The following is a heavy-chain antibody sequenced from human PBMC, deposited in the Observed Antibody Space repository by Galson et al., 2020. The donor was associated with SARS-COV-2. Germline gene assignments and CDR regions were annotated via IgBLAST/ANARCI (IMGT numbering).Heavy chain of an antibody. D-gene: IGHD3-10*01. J-gene: IGHJ4*02. Sequence: GESLKISCAASGFTFSSYAMHWVRQAPGKGLEWVAVISYDGSNKYYADSVKGRFTISRDNSKNTLYLQMNSLRAEDTAVYYCARMSSGSYYNYFDYWGQGTLVTVSS. V-gene: IGHV3-30*04. CDR1: GFTFSSYA. CDR3: ARMSSGSYYNYFDY. CDR2: ISYDGSNK.